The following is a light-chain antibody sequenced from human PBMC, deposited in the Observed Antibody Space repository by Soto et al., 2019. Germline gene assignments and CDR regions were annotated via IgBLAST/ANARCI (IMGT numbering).Light chain of an antibody. Sequence: DIPMTQSPSSLSASVGDRVTITCRASQSISSYLNWYQQKPGKAPKLLIYAASSLQSGVPSRFSGSGSGTDVTLTISSVQPEDFAIYYCQQSYSTPFTFGPGTKVDI. CDR3: QQSYSTPFT. CDR1: QSISSY. CDR2: AAS. J-gene: IGKJ3*01. V-gene: IGKV1-39*01.